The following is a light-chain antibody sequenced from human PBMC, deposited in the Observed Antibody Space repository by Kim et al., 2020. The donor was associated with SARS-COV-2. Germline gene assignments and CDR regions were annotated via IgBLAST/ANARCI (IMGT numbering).Light chain of an antibody. CDR3: EQYNYWYT. V-gene: IGKV3-15*01. CDR2: DIT. CDR1: QNVSHH. Sequence: LSLSPGERATLSCRASQNVSHHLAWYQHNPGQAPRLLIYDITIRAAGVPARFSGSGSETEFTLTISSLQSEDFAIYYCEQYNYWYTFGQGTKLEI. J-gene: IGKJ2*01.